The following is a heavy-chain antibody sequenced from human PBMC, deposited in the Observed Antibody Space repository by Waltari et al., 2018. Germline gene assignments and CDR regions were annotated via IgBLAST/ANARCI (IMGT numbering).Heavy chain of an antibody. CDR1: GFTFSSYA. CDR2: ISGSGGST. V-gene: IGHV3-23*01. Sequence: EVQLLESGGGLVQPGGSLRLSCAASGFTFSSYAMSWVRQAPGKGRGCVSAISGSGGSTYYADSVKGRFTISRDNSKNTLYLQMNSLRAEDTAVYYCALRAYSSSYGGFDYWGQGTLVTVSS. D-gene: IGHD6-13*01. CDR3: ALRAYSSSYGGFDY. J-gene: IGHJ4*02.